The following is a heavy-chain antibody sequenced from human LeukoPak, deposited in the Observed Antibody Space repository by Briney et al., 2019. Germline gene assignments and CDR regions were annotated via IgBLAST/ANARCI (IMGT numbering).Heavy chain of an antibody. CDR2: IYHSGST. CDR1: GGSFSGYY. Sequence: SETLSLTCAVYGGSFSGYYWSWLRQPPGKGLEWIGSIYHSGSTFYNPSLKSRVTISVDTSKNQFSLKLSSVTAADTAVYYCARIGVVISDYWGQGTLVTVSS. CDR3: ARIGVVISDY. V-gene: IGHV4-34*01. D-gene: IGHD3-22*01. J-gene: IGHJ4*02.